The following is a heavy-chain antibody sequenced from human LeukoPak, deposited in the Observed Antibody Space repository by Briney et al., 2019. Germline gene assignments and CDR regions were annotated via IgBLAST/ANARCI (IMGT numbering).Heavy chain of an antibody. CDR3: AGDEMKVGSGGDTSSYYYVYYMDV. Sequence: ASQTLSPARSVSGDSVRRNQWSWIRQHAGRGLEWIGRIFSSGSAKYNPSLKSRVILSVDKSKNQLSLRLIAVIAADTAIYYGAGDEMKVGSGGDTSSYYYVYYMDVWGQGTTVSVSS. CDR2: IFSSGSA. D-gene: IGHD2-21*02. CDR1: GDSVRRNQ. J-gene: IGHJ6*03. V-gene: IGHV4-4*07.